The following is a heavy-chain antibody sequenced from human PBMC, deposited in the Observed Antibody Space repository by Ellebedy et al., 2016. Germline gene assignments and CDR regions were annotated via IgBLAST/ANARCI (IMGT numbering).Heavy chain of an antibody. D-gene: IGHD6-19*01. J-gene: IGHJ4*02. CDR3: AKGGWYLDL. CDR1: GVSISGHY. Sequence: SETLSLXXTVSGVSISGHYWSWIRLAPGKGLERVGYIHYTGTTNYNPSLESRVTISVDTSKSQLSLNLRSVTAADTAVYYCAKGGWYLDLWGQGTLVTVSS. CDR2: IHYTGTT. V-gene: IGHV4-59*11.